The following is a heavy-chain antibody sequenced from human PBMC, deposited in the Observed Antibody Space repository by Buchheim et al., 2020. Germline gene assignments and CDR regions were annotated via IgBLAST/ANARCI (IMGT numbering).Heavy chain of an antibody. CDR2: IHHSGGT. CDR3: ARGGTVPYYYYGMDV. V-gene: IGHV4-30-2*01. CDR1: GGSVSSDGYS. J-gene: IGHJ6*02. D-gene: IGHD4-17*01. Sequence: QLQLRESGSGLMKPSQTLSLTCTVSGGSVSSDGYSWRWIRQPPGKGLEWIGYIHHSGGTDYNPSLKSRVTISVDRSKNQFSLKLTSVTAADTAVYYCARGGTVPYYYYGMDVWGQGTT.